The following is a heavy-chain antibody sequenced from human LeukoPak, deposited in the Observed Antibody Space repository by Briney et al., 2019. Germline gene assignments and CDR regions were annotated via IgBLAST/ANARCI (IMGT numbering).Heavy chain of an antibody. J-gene: IGHJ4*02. D-gene: IGHD1-26*01. Sequence: GASVKVSCKVSGYTLTELSMHWVRQAPGKGLEWMGGFDPEDGETIYAQKFQGRVTMTEDTSTDTAYMELSSLRSEDTAVYYCATGSNRPWELPRWYWGQGTLVTVSS. CDR3: ATGSNRPWELPRWY. V-gene: IGHV1-24*01. CDR2: FDPEDGET. CDR1: GYTLTELS.